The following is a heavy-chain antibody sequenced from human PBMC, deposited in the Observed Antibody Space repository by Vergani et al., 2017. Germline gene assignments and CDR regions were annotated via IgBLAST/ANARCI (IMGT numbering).Heavy chain of an antibody. Sequence: EVQLVESGGGLVKPGGSLRLSCAASGFTFSSYSMNWVRQAPGKGLEWVSSISSSSSYIYYADSVKGRFTISRDNAKNSLYLQMNSLRAEDTAVYYCAREAYCSSTSCFYAFDIWGQGTMVTVSS. V-gene: IGHV3-21*01. D-gene: IGHD2-2*01. J-gene: IGHJ3*02. CDR2: ISSSSSYI. CDR3: AREAYCSSTSCFYAFDI. CDR1: GFTFSSYS.